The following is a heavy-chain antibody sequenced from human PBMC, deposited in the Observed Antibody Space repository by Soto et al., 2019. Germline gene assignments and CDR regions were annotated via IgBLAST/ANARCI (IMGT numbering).Heavy chain of an antibody. CDR3: ARGRNSSES. D-gene: IGHD6-6*01. V-gene: IGHV3-7*03. Sequence: RVRQATGKGLEWVANIKQDGSEKHYVDSVKGRFTISRDNAKNSLYLQMNSLRADDTAVYYCARGRNSSESWGQGTLVTVSS. CDR2: IKQDGSEK. J-gene: IGHJ5*02.